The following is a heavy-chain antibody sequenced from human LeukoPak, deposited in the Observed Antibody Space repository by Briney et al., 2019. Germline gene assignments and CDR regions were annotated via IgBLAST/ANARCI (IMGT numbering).Heavy chain of an antibody. Sequence: GGSLRLSCAASGFTFSSYSMNWVRQAPGKGLEWVSYISSSSSTIYYADSVKGRFTISRDNAKNSLYLQMNSLRAEDTAVYYCARDSPAGTPTRTLEYYYDSSGYYRGAFDIWGQGTMVTVSS. CDR2: ISSSSSTI. D-gene: IGHD3-22*01. CDR1: GFTFSSYS. CDR3: ARDSPAGTPTRTLEYYYDSSGYYRGAFDI. J-gene: IGHJ3*02. V-gene: IGHV3-48*01.